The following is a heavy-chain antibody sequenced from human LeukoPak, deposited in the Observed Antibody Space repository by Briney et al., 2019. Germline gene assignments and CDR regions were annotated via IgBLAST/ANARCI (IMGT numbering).Heavy chain of an antibody. J-gene: IGHJ6*03. CDR3: AKGNPGKYYYYYYMDV. Sequence: PGGSLRLSCAASGFTFSSYGMHWVRQAPGKGLEWVAFIRYDGSNKYYADSVKGRFTISRDNSKNTLYLQMNSLRAEDTAVYYCAKGNPGKYYYYYYMDVWGKGTTVTVSS. D-gene: IGHD3-10*01. CDR1: GFTFSSYG. CDR2: IRYDGSNK. V-gene: IGHV3-30*02.